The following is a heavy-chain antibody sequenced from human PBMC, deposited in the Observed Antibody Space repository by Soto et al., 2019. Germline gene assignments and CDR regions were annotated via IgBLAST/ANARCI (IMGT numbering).Heavy chain of an antibody. CDR2: IYYSGST. D-gene: IGHD3-3*01. V-gene: IGHV4-31*03. Sequence: SETLSLTCTVSGGSISSGGYYWSWIRQHPGKGLEWTGYIYYSGSTYYNPSLKSRVTISVDTSKSQFSLKLSSVTAAGTAVYYCARMVTIFGVAPYFDYWGQGTLVTVSS. J-gene: IGHJ4*02. CDR1: GGSISSGGYY. CDR3: ARMVTIFGVAPYFDY.